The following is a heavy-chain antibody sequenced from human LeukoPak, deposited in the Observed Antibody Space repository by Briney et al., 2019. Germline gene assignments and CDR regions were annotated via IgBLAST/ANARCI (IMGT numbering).Heavy chain of an antibody. CDR1: GGSISSGGYF. CDR3: ARPLGNGYSYWYFDL. J-gene: IGHJ2*01. D-gene: IGHD3-22*01. Sequence: PSETLSLTCTVSGGSISSGGYFWSWIRQHPGKGLEWIGYMHNSENADYNPSLQSRVTISIDTSKNQISLKLSSVTAADTAVYYCARPLGNGYSYWYFDLWGRGTLVTVSS. CDR2: MHNSENA. V-gene: IGHV4-61*08.